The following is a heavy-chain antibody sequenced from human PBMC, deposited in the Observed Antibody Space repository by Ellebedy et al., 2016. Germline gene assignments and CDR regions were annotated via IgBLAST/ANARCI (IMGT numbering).Heavy chain of an antibody. CDR3: AREATLDYGDTTDDAFDI. Sequence: GESLKISCVVSGFSVSSNYLNWVRQAPGQGLEWVGLVKRKSDGGTIDYAAPVRGRFTISRDNTDNSLYLQMNNLRVKDTAVYYSAREATLDYGDTTDDAFDIWGQGTMVTVSS. CDR1: GFSVSSNY. CDR2: VKRKSDGGTI. D-gene: IGHD4-17*01. J-gene: IGHJ3*02. V-gene: IGHV3-15*07.